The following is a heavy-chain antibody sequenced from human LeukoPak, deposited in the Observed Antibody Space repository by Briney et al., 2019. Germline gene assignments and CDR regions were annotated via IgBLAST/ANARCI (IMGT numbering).Heavy chain of an antibody. D-gene: IGHD2-2*01. V-gene: IGHV4-34*01. CDR1: GGSFSGYY. CDR2: INHSGST. CDR3: ARGLDIVVVPAAMALTSPFDY. J-gene: IGHJ4*02. Sequence: KPSETLSLTCAVYGGSFSGYYWSWIRQPPEKGLEWIGEINHSGSTNYNPSLKSRVTISVDTSKNQFSLKLSSVTAADTAVYYCARGLDIVVVPAAMALTSPFDYWGQGTLVTVSS.